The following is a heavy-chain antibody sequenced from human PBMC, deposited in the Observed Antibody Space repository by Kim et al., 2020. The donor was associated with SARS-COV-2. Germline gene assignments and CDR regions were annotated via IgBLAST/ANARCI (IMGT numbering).Heavy chain of an antibody. Sequence: SETLSLTCAVYGGSFSGYYWSWIRQPPGKGLEWIAEINHSGSTNYNPSLKSRVTISVDTSKNKFSRKLSSVTAADTAVYYCARGPGYSSSWYGAGNWFDP. CDR3: ARGPGYSSSWYGAGNWFDP. CDR2: INHSGST. D-gene: IGHD6-13*01. V-gene: IGHV4-34*01. J-gene: IGHJ5*02. CDR1: GGSFSGYY.